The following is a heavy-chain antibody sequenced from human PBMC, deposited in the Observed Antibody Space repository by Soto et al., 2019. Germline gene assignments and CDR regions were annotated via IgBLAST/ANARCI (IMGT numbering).Heavy chain of an antibody. CDR2: IIPIFGTA. Sequence: SVKVSCKASGGTFSSYAISWVRQAPRQGLEWMGGIIPIFGTANYAQKFQGRVTITADESKNTLYLQLDSLRVEDTAIYYCAKDLSSLGWLALGAPFVSWGQGTLVTVSS. V-gene: IGHV1-69*13. CDR3: AKDLSSLGWLALGAPFVS. D-gene: IGHD5-18*01. J-gene: IGHJ4*02. CDR1: GGTFSSYA.